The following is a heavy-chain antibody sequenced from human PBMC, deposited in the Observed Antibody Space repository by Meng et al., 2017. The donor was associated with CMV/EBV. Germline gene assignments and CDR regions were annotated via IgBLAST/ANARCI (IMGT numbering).Heavy chain of an antibody. CDR1: GGSISSYY. CDR3: ARVQDTASIDY. J-gene: IGHJ4*02. D-gene: IGHD5-18*01. CDR2: IYYSGST. V-gene: IGHV4-59*01. Sequence: SETLSLTCTVSGGSISSYYWSWIRQPPGKGLEWIGCIYYSGSTNYNPSLKSRVTISVDTSKNQFSLKLSSVTAADTAVYYCARVQDTASIDYWGQGTLVTVSS.